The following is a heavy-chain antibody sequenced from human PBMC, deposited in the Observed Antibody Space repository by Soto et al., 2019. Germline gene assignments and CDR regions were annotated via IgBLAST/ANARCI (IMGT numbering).Heavy chain of an antibody. Sequence: EVQLLESGGGLVQPGGSLRLSCAASGFTFSSYAMSWVRQAPGKGLEWVSAISGSGGSTYYADSVKGRFTISRDNSKNTLYLQMNSLRAEDAAVYYCAKALIYCSSTSCRHGGYYYYGMDLWGQGTTVTVSS. CDR3: AKALIYCSSTSCRHGGYYYYGMDL. V-gene: IGHV3-23*01. D-gene: IGHD2-2*01. CDR2: ISGSGGST. J-gene: IGHJ6*02. CDR1: GFTFSSYA.